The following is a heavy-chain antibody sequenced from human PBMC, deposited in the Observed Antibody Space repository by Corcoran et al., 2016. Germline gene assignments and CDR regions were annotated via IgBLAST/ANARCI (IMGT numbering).Heavy chain of an antibody. CDR3: ASNYGPKVPSYNWFDP. D-gene: IGHD4-17*01. Sequence: QVQLQQWGAGLLKPSETLSLTCAVYGGSFSGYSWSWIRQPPGKGRDWIGEINHSGRTNYNPSPKSRVTISVDTSKNQFSLKLSSVTAADTAVYYCASNYGPKVPSYNWFDPWGQGTLVTVSS. CDR2: INHSGRT. J-gene: IGHJ5*02. CDR1: GGSFSGYS. V-gene: IGHV4-34*01.